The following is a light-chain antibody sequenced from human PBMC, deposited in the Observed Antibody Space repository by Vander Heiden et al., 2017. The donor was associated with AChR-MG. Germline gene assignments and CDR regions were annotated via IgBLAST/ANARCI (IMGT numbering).Light chain of an antibody. CDR1: VLAKKY. J-gene: IGLJ2*01. V-gene: IGLV3-27*01. CDR3: YSAADNNLGV. Sequence: SYELTQPSSVSVSPGQTARITCSGDVLAKKYARWFQQKPGQAPGLGRYKDSERPSGIPERFSGSSSGTTATLTISGAQVEDEAYDYCYSAADNNLGVFGGGTKLTVL. CDR2: KDS.